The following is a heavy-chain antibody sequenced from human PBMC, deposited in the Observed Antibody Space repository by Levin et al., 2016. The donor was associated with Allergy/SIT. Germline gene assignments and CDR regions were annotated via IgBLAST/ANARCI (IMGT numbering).Heavy chain of an antibody. CDR2: INHSGST. CDR3: ARGLTGADVVPAAMTAYYYYYMDV. Sequence: WIRQPPGKGLEWIGEINHSGSTNYNPSLKSRVTISVDTSKNQFSLKLSSVTAADTAVYYCARGLTGADVVPAAMTAYYYYYMDVWGKGTTVTVSS. J-gene: IGHJ6*03. V-gene: IGHV4-34*01. D-gene: IGHD2-2*01.